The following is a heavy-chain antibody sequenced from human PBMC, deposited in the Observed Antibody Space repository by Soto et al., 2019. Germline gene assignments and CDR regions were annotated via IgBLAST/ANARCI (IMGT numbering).Heavy chain of an antibody. J-gene: IGHJ4*02. CDR3: AKANTAHYYFDY. Sequence: ASVKVSCKASGYTFTNYYMHWVRQAPGQGLEWMGIINPSSGSTTYAQKFQGRVTMTRDTSTTTVYMELSNLRSEDTAIYYCAKANTAHYYFDYWGQGTLVTVSS. V-gene: IGHV1-46*01. CDR2: INPSSGST. CDR1: GYTFTNYY. D-gene: IGHD4-17*01.